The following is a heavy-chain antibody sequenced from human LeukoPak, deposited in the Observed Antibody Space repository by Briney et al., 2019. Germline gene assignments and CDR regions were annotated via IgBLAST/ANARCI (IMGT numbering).Heavy chain of an antibody. CDR1: GYTFTGYY. V-gene: IGHV1-2*02. J-gene: IGHJ3*02. CDR3: ARDIGRYGVDWAFDI. D-gene: IGHD4-17*01. Sequence: GASVKVSCKASGYTFTGYYMHWVRQAPGQGLEWMGWINPNTGGTNYAQKFQGSVTMTRDTSISTAYMALSRLRSDDTAVYFCARDIGRYGVDWAFDIWGQGTMVTVSS. CDR2: INPNTGGT.